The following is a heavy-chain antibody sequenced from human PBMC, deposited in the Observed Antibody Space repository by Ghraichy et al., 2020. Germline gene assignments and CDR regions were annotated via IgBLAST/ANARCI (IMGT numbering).Heavy chain of an antibody. CDR3: ATVRRCYYDSSGIRRYGHLFDP. CDR1: GYTLTELS. J-gene: IGHJ5*02. Sequence: ASVKVSCKVSGYTLTELSMHWVRQAPGKGLEWMGGFDPEDGETIYAQKFQGRVTMTEDTSTDTAYMELSSLRSEDTAVYYCATVRRCYYDSSGIRRYGHLFDPWCQGTLVTVSS. D-gene: IGHD3-22*01. CDR2: FDPEDGET. V-gene: IGHV1-24*01.